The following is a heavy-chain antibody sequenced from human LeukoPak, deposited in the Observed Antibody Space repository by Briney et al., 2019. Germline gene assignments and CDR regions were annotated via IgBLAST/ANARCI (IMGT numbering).Heavy chain of an antibody. CDR1: GFTFSRYD. D-gene: IGHD2-15*01. V-gene: IGHV3-23*01. CDR3: EKCQGVKGYCGNGNCFSIYLFDS. CDR2: IFGSGDTT. J-gene: IGHJ4*02. Sequence: GGSLRLSCAASGFTFSRYDMSWVRLGPGKGREWGSGIFGSGDTTYYADSAKGRFTISRDNSKNILYLQMNSLRAEDTAVYYCEKCQGVKGYCGNGNCFSIYLFDSWGQGTLVTVSS.